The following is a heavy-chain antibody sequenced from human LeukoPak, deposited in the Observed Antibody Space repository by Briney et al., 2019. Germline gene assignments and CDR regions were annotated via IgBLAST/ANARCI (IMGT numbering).Heavy chain of an antibody. J-gene: IGHJ4*02. CDR1: GASVSSGSYY. V-gene: IGHV4-61*01. D-gene: IGHD1-26*01. CDR3: ARMEAWVVPSGPRGFDY. CDR2: IYYSGST. Sequence: ASGTLSLTCTVSGASVSSGSYYWSWIRQPPGKGLEWIGYIYYSGSTNYNPSLKSRVSMTVETSKNQFSLKLGSVTAADTAVYYCARMEAWVVPSGPRGFDYWGQGTLVTVSS.